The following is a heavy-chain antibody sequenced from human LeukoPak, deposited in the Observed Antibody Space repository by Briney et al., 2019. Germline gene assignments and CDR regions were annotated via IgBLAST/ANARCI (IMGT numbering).Heavy chain of an antibody. D-gene: IGHD3-3*01. CDR1: GGSISSGSYY. CDR3: ARAYDFWSGYYFDP. Sequence: SQTPSLTCTVSGGSISSGSYYWSWIRQPAGKGLEWIGRIYTSGSTNYNPSLKSRVTISVDTSKNQFSLKLSSVTAADTAVYYCARAYDFWSGYYFDPWGQGTLVTVSS. CDR2: IYTSGST. J-gene: IGHJ5*02. V-gene: IGHV4-61*02.